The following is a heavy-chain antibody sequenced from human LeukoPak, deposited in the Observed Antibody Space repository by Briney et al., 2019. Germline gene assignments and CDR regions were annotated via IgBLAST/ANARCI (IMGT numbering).Heavy chain of an antibody. J-gene: IGHJ3*02. D-gene: IGHD3-3*01. CDR1: GFTFTSSA. CDR3: AADPTSYDFWSGYYAFDI. Sequence: ASVKVSCKASGFTFTSSAVQWVRQARGQRLEWIGWIVVGSGNTNYAQKFQERVTITRDMSTSTAYMELSSLRSEDTAVYYCAADPTSYDFWSGYYAFDIWGQGIMVTVSP. CDR2: IVVGSGNT. V-gene: IGHV1-58*01.